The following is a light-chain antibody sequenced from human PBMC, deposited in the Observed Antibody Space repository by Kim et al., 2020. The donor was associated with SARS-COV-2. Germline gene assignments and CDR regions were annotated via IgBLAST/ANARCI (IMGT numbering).Light chain of an antibody. Sequence: QSALTQPASVSGSPGHSITISCTGTSSDIGTYIFVSWYQQQPGKAPKLIIYDVSYRPSGVSNRFSGSKSGNRASLTISGLQAEDEAVYYCTSYTTTSTLVFGGGTQLTVL. V-gene: IGLV2-14*03. J-gene: IGLJ2*01. CDR1: SSDIGTYIF. CDR3: TSYTTTSTLV. CDR2: DVS.